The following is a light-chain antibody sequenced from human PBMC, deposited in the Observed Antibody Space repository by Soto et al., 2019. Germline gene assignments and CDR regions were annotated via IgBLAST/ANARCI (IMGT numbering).Light chain of an antibody. Sequence: QSALTQPASVSGSPGQSITISCTGTSSDVVNDLLVSWYQQQPGKAPKLMIYEGTKRPAGVSDRFSGSKSGNTASLTISGLQAEDEADYYCSSYAGSSTFVVFGGGTKLTVL. V-gene: IGLV2-23*03. CDR3: SSYAGSSTFVV. J-gene: IGLJ2*01. CDR1: SSDVVNDLL. CDR2: EGT.